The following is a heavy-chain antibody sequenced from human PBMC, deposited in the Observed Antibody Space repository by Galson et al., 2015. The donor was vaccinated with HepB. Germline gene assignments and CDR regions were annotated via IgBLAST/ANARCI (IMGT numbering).Heavy chain of an antibody. D-gene: IGHD6-19*01. CDR2: IYPGNSDT. CDR3: TATLIAVAGKVVPDAFDI. J-gene: IGHJ3*02. CDR1: GYSLTSHW. Sequence: SGAEAKKPGESLKIACKGSGYSLTSHWIGWVRQMPGKGLEWMGIIYPGNSDTRYSPSFQGQVTNSADKSLSTAYLQWSSLRAPDTAIYYCTATLIAVAGKVVPDAFDIWGQGTMVTVSS. V-gene: IGHV5-51*03.